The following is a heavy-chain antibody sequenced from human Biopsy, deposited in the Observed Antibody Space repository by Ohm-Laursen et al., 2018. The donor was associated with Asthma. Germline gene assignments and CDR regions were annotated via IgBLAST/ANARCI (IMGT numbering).Heavy chain of an antibody. Sequence: SLRLSCAASGFSFSNFAIHWVRQAPGKGLEWVGVISKDASTQDYADSVKGRFTMARDNSKNTLDLQMNSLREEDTAVYYCVRDGTDDAFDIWGKGTVVSVSS. CDR1: GFSFSNFA. D-gene: IGHD1-1*01. CDR3: VRDGTDDAFDI. CDR2: ISKDASTQ. V-gene: IGHV3-30*01. J-gene: IGHJ3*02.